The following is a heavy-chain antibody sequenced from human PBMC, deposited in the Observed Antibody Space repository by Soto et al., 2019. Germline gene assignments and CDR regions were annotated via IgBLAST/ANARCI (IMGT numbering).Heavy chain of an antibody. CDR2: MYHSGST. Sequence: PSETLSLTCTVSGGSISSGGYSWSWVRQPPGKGLEWIGYMYHSGSTYYNPSLKSRVTISIDRSKNQFSLKLSSVTAADTAVYYCARLLYYRGSYSIDYWGPGTLVTVSS. CDR3: ARLLYYRGSYSIDY. J-gene: IGHJ4*02. V-gene: IGHV4-30-2*01. D-gene: IGHD1-26*01. CDR1: GGSISSGGYS.